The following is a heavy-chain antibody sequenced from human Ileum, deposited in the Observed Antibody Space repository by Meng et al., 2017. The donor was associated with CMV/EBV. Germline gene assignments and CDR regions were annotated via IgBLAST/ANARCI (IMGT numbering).Heavy chain of an antibody. J-gene: IGHJ4*02. CDR1: GFTFSGHW. D-gene: IGHD4-17*01. CDR3: TKGVNAAYGLFDY. V-gene: IGHV3-74*01. CDR2: ISSDGSSI. Sequence: AASGFTFSGHWMPWVRQAPGKGLVWVSRISSDGSSINYADSVKGRFTISRDNAKNTLYLQMSSLRTEDTAVYYCTKGVNAAYGLFDYWGQGALVTVSS.